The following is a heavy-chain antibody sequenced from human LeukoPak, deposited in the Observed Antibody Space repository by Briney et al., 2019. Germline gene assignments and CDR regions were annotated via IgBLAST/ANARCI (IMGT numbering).Heavy chain of an antibody. CDR1: GGSISSSSYY. J-gene: IGHJ5*02. CDR3: ASGPEYCSSTSCWGWFDP. CDR2: IYYSGST. Sequence: SETLSLTCTVSGGSISSSSYYWGWIRQPPGKGLEWIGSIYYSGSTYYNPSLKSRVTMSVDTSKNQFSLKLSSVTAADTAVYYCASGPEYCSSTSCWGWFDPWGQGTLVTVSS. D-gene: IGHD2-2*01. V-gene: IGHV4-39*07.